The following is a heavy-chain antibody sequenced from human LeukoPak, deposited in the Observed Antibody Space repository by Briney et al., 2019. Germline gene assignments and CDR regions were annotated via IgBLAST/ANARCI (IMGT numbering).Heavy chain of an antibody. CDR3: AVEWFGELNPFDY. V-gene: IGHV3-21*04. J-gene: IGHJ4*02. D-gene: IGHD3-10*01. CDR1: GFSLNNFG. Sequence: GGSLRLSCAASGFSLNNFGMNWVRQAPGKGLEWVSSISRSSSYIYYTDSLKGRFTISRDNAKNSLYLQMNSLRAEDTAVYYCAVEWFGELNPFDYWGQGTLVTVSS. CDR2: ISRSSSYI.